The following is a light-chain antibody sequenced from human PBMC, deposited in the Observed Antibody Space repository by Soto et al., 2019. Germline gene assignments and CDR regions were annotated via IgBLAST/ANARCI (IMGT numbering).Light chain of an antibody. V-gene: IGLV2-8*01. CDR2: EVS. Sequence: QSALTQPPSASGSPGQSVTISCTGTSSDVGGYNYVSWYQQHPGKAPKLMIYEVSKRPSGVPDRFSGSKSGSTASLTVSGLQAEDEADYYCSSYAGSILYVFGTGTKVTVL. CDR3: SSYAGSILYV. CDR1: SSDVGGYNY. J-gene: IGLJ1*01.